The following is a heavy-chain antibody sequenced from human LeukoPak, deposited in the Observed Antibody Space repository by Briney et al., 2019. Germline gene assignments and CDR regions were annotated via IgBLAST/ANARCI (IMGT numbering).Heavy chain of an antibody. CDR3: ALGYCSGGSCYPQDY. V-gene: IGHV1-69*13. CDR1: GGTFSSYA. J-gene: IGHJ4*02. D-gene: IGHD2-15*01. Sequence: EASVKVSCKASGGTFSSYAISWVRQAPGQGLEWMGGIILIFGTANYAQKFQGRVTITADESTSTAYMELSSLRSEDTAVYYCALGYCSGGSCYPQDYWGQGTLVTVSS. CDR2: IILIFGTA.